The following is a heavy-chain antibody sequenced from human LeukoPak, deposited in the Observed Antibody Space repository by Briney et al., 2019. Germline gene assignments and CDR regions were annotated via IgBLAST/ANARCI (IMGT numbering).Heavy chain of an antibody. CDR1: AFSFSSYD. CDR2: ISGSGGST. J-gene: IGHJ4*02. D-gene: IGHD5-12*01. V-gene: IGHV3-23*01. CDR3: AKGRGYSGY. Sequence: GGSLRLSCVASAFSFSSYDMHWVRQAPGKGLEWVSAISGSGGSTYYADSVKGRFTISRDNSKNTLYLQMNSLRAEDTAVYYCAKGRGYSGYWGQGTLVTVSS.